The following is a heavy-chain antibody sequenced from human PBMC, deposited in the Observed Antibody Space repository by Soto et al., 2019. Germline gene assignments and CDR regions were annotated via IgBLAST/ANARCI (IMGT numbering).Heavy chain of an antibody. CDR2: IYHSGST. D-gene: IGHD3-22*01. V-gene: IGHV4-30-2*01. CDR1: GGSISSGAYS. CDR3: ARANRPITMTYLNWFAP. J-gene: IGHJ5*02. Sequence: QLQLQESGPGLVKPSETLSLTCAVSGGSISSGAYSWSWIRQPPGKGLEWVGYIYHSGSTYYNPSRKSRVTISVDRSKTRFSLNLNSVTAADTAVYYCARANRPITMTYLNWFAPWGQGTLVTVSS.